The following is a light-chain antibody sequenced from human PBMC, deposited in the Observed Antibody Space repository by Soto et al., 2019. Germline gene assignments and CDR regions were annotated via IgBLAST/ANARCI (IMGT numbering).Light chain of an antibody. V-gene: IGLV2-23*01. Sequence: QRVLTKPSSLSVVDGEWITIFLTRTSSDVGSYNLVSWYQQHPGKAPELMIYEGSKRPSGVSNRFSGSKSGNTASLTISGLQAEDEADYYGCSSAGSSPYVFGTGTNVTVL. CDR1: SSDVGSYNL. CDR2: EGS. CDR3: CSSAGSSPYV. J-gene: IGLJ1*01.